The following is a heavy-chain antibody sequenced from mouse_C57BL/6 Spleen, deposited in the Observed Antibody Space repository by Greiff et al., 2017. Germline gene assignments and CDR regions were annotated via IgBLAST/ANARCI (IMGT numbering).Heavy chain of an antibody. V-gene: IGHV5-6*02. CDR2: ISSGGSYT. J-gene: IGHJ4*01. CDR1: GFTFSSYG. CDR3: ARDVYYAMDY. Sequence: DVMLVESGGDLVKPGGSLKLSCAASGFTFSSYGMSWVRQTPDKRLEWVATISSGGSYTYYPDSVKGRFPISRDNAKNTLYLQMSSLKSEDTAMYYCARDVYYAMDYWCQGTSVTGSS.